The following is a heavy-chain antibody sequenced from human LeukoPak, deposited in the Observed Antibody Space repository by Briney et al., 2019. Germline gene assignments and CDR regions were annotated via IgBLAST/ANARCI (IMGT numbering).Heavy chain of an antibody. D-gene: IGHD3-10*01. CDR1: GGLISTYH. CDR3: ARAGSGALRD. CDR2: ITDSGST. V-gene: IGHV4-59*01. Sequence: SETLSLTCTVSGGLISTYHWSWIRQSPGKGLEWIGYITDSGSTHYHSSLKSRVTISVDTSKNQFSLKLTSVTAADTAVYYCARAGSGALRDWGQGTLATVSS. J-gene: IGHJ4*02.